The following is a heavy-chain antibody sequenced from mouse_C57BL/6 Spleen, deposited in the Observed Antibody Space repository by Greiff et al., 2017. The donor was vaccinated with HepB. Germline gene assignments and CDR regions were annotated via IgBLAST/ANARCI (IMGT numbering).Heavy chain of an antibody. CDR1: GYAFSSSW. CDR3: ARGEAQATFDY. V-gene: IGHV1-82*01. Sequence: QVQLQQSGPELVKPGASVKISCKASGYAFSSSWMNWVKQRPGKGLEWIGRIYPGDGVTNYNGKFKGKATLTADKSSSTAYMQLSSLTSEDSAVYFCARGEAQATFDYWGQGTTLTVSS. J-gene: IGHJ2*01. D-gene: IGHD3-2*02. CDR2: IYPGDGVT.